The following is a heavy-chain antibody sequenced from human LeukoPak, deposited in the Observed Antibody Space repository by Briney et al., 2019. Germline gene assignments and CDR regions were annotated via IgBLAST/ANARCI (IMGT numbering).Heavy chain of an antibody. CDR2: IYYSGST. V-gene: IGHV4-30-4*08. CDR1: GGSISSGDYY. CDR3: ARGPGPYGDYVEC. Sequence: SQTLSLTCTVSGGSISSGDYYWSWIRQPPGKGLEWIGYIYYSGSTYYNPSLKSRVTISVDTSKNQFSLKLSSVTAADTAVYYCARGPGPYGDYVECWGQGTLVTVSS. D-gene: IGHD4-17*01. J-gene: IGHJ4*02.